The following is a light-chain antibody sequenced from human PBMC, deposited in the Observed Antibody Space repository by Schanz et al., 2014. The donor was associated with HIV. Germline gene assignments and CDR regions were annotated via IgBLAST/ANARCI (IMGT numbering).Light chain of an antibody. CDR3: QKYNRAPYT. J-gene: IGKJ4*01. Sequence: DIQMTQSPSTLSASVGDRVTIACRASQSIGHWLAWYQQKPGKAPNLLISKASALGGGVPARFSGRGSGTEFTLTINGLQPEDFATYYCQKYNRAPYTFGGGTRVETK. CDR2: KAS. V-gene: IGKV1-5*03. CDR1: QSIGHW.